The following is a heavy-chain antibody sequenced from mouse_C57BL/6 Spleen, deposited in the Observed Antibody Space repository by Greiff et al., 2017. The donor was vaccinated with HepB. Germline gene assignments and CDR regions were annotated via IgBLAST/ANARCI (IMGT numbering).Heavy chain of an antibody. J-gene: IGHJ4*01. CDR2: IWSGGST. CDR1: GFSLTSYG. Sequence: VMLVESGPGLVQPSQSLSITCTVSGFSLTSYGVHWVRQSPGKGLEWLGVIWSGGSTDYNAAFISRLSISKDNSKSQVFFKMNSLQADDTAIYYCASLDGYYGRNAMDYWGQGTSVTVSS. CDR3: ASLDGYYGRNAMDY. D-gene: IGHD2-3*01. V-gene: IGHV2-2*01.